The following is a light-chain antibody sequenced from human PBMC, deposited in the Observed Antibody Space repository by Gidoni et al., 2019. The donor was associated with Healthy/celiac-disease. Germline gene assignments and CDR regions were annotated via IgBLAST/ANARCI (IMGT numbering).Light chain of an antibody. CDR3: QKYNSAPWT. Sequence: IQMTQSPSSLSASVVYRVTITCRASPGISNYLAWYQQKPGKVPKLLIYAASTLQSGVPSRFSGSGSGTDFTLTISSLQPEDVATYYCQKYNSAPWTFGQGTKVEIK. CDR2: AAS. CDR1: PGISNY. V-gene: IGKV1-27*01. J-gene: IGKJ1*01.